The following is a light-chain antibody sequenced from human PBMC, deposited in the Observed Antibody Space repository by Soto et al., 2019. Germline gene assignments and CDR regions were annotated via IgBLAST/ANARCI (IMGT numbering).Light chain of an antibody. Sequence: QSVLTQPHSVSGAPGQRGTISCTGSSSNIGAGYDVHWYQQLPGTAPKLLIYGNSNRPSGIPDRFSGSKSGTSASLAITGLQAEDEADYYCQSYDSRLSAYYVFGTGTKLTAL. V-gene: IGLV1-40*01. J-gene: IGLJ1*01. CDR2: GNS. CDR3: QSYDSRLSAYYV. CDR1: SSNIGAGYD.